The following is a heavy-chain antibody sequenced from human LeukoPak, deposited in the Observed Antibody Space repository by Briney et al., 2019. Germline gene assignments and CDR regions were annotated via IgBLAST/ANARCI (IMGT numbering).Heavy chain of an antibody. D-gene: IGHD4-17*01. CDR3: ATLYGDPPAHAFDI. CDR2: MNPNSGNT. V-gene: IGHV1-8*01. CDR1: GYTFTSYD. J-gene: IGHJ3*02. Sequence: GASVKVSCKASGYTFTSYDINWVRQATGQGLEWMGWMNPNSGNTGYAQKFQGRVTMTRDTSTSTVYMELSSLRSEDTAVYYCATLYGDPPAHAFDIWGQGTMVTVSS.